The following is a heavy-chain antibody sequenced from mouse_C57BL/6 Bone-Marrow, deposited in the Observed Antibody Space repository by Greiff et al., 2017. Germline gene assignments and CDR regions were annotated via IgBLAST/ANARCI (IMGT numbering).Heavy chain of an antibody. CDR2: IWTGGGT. CDR1: GFSLTSYA. J-gene: IGHJ4*01. CDR3: ARKERTVVAPMDY. D-gene: IGHD1-1*01. V-gene: IGHV2-9-1*01. Sequence: QVQLQQSGPGLVAPSQSLSITCTVSGFSLTSYAISWVRQPPGKGLEWLGVIWTGGGTNYNSALKSRLSISKDNSKSQVFLKLNRLQTDDTARYYCARKERTVVAPMDYWGQGTSVTVSS.